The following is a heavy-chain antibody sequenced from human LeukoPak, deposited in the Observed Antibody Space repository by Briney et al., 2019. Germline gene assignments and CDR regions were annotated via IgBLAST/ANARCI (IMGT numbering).Heavy chain of an antibody. CDR2: INHSGST. J-gene: IGHJ5*02. CDR1: GGSFSGYY. CDR3: ARAFMVRGVTINWFDP. D-gene: IGHD3-10*01. V-gene: IGHV4-34*01. Sequence: SETLSLTCAVYGGSFSGYYWSWIRQPPGKGLEWIGEINHSGSTNYNPSLKSRVTISVDTSKNQFSLKLSSVTAADTAVYYCARAFMVRGVTINWFDPWGQGTLVTVSS.